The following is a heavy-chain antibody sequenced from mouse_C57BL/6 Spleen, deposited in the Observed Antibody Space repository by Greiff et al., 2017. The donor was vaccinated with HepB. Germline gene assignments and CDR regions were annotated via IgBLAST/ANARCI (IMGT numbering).Heavy chain of an antibody. D-gene: IGHD2-4*01. CDR3: ARVDDYDGAWFAD. CDR2: IDPSDSYT. Sequence: QVQLQQPGAELVMPGASVKLSCKASGYTFTSYWMHWVKQRPGQGLEWIGEIDPSDSYTNYNQKFKGKSTLTVDKSSSTAYMQLSSLTSEDSAVYYCARVDDYDGAWFADWGQGTLVTVSA. CDR1: GYTFTSYW. V-gene: IGHV1-69*01. J-gene: IGHJ3*01.